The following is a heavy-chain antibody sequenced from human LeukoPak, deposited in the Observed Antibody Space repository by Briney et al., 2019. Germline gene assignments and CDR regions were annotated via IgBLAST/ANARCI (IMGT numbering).Heavy chain of an antibody. CDR3: ARISYSSCINY. D-gene: IGHD6-19*01. CDR2: IFYNGRV. CDR1: DGSISSVSYY. Sequence: PSETLSLTCTVSDGSISSVSYYWGWIRQSPGKGLECIGSIFYNGRVFYNPSLKSRVTISVDTSKNQFSLRLNSVTAADTSVYYCARISYSSCINYWGQGTLVTVSS. V-gene: IGHV4-39*01. J-gene: IGHJ4*02.